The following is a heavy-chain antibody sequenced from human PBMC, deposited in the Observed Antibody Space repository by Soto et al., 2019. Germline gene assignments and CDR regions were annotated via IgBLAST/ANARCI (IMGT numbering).Heavy chain of an antibody. Sequence: SVKVSCKASGGTFSSYTISWVRQAPGQGLEWMGRIIPILGIANYAQKFQGRVTITADKSTSTAYMELGSLRSEDPAVYYCARESGNPYLEWSSYYMDVWGKGTTVTVSS. CDR1: GGTFSSYT. J-gene: IGHJ6*03. V-gene: IGHV1-69*04. D-gene: IGHD3-3*01. CDR2: IIPILGIA. CDR3: ARESGNPYLEWSSYYMDV.